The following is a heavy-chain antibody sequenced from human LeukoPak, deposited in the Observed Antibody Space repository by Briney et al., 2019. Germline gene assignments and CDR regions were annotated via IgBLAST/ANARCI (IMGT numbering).Heavy chain of an antibody. Sequence: GESLKISCKGSGYSFTSYWIGWVRQMPGKGLEWMGIIYPGDSDTRYSPSFQGQVTISADKSISTAYLQWSSLKASDTAMYYCARPHCGGDCTGPIDAFDIWGQGTMVTVSS. CDR2: IYPGDSDT. CDR1: GYSFTSYW. J-gene: IGHJ3*02. CDR3: ARPHCGGDCTGPIDAFDI. V-gene: IGHV5-51*01. D-gene: IGHD2-21*02.